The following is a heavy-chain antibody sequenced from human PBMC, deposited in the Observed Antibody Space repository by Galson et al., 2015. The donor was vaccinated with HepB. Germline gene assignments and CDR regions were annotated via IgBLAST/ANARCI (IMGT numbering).Heavy chain of an antibody. D-gene: IGHD3-3*01. Sequence: LRLSCAVSGFTFSSYTMHWVRQAPGKGLEWVAIISFDGRNKYYADSVKGRLTISRDNSKNTLYLHMNNLGTEDTAVYYCARDGRFLEWLGYFDYWGQGTLVTVSS. J-gene: IGHJ4*02. CDR1: GFTFSSYT. V-gene: IGHV3-30*04. CDR3: ARDGRFLEWLGYFDY. CDR2: ISFDGRNK.